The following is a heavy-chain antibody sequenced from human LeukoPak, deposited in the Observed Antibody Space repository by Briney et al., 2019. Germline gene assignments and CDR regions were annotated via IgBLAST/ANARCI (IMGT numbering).Heavy chain of an antibody. CDR1: GGSISSGDYY. CDR3: ARTSEASAISSPPWLDV. V-gene: IGHV4-30-4*08. CDR2: IYYSGST. D-gene: IGHD2-21*02. Sequence: SQTLSLTCTVSGGSISSGDYYWSWIRQPPGKGLEWIGYIYYSGSTYYNPSLKSRVTISVDKSKNQFSLKLSSVTAADTAVYYCARTSEASAISSPPWLDVWGQGTTVTVSS. J-gene: IGHJ6*02.